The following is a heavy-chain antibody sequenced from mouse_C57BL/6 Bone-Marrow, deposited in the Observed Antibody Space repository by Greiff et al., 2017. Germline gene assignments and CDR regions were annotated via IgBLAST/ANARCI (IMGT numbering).Heavy chain of an antibody. Sequence: QVQLQQSGAELVRPGASVTLSCKASGYTFTDYEMHWVKQTPVHGLEWIGAIDPETGGTAYNQKFKGKAILTADKSSSTAYMGLRSLTSEDSAVYYCTRRDGYYHFAYWGQGTLVTVSA. V-gene: IGHV1-15*01. CDR1: GYTFTDYE. CDR2: IDPETGGT. CDR3: TRRDGYYHFAY. J-gene: IGHJ3*01. D-gene: IGHD2-3*01.